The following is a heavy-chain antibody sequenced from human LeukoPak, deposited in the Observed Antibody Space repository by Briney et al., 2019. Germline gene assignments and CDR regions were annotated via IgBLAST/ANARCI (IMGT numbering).Heavy chain of an antibody. J-gene: IGHJ4*02. CDR2: IKSKTDGGTT. V-gene: IGHV3-15*01. D-gene: IGHD2-15*01. CDR3: TTEPPRERSCSGGSCYSTLDY. CDR1: GFTFSNAW. Sequence: GGSLRLSCAASGFTFSNAWMSWVRQAPGKGLEWVGRIKSKTDGGTTDYAAPVKGRFTISRDDSKNTLYLQMNSLKTEDTAVYYCTTEPPRERSCSGGSCYSTLDYWGQGTLVTASS.